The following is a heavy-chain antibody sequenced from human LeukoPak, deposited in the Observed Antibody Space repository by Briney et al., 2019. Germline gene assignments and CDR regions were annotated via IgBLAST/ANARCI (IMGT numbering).Heavy chain of an antibody. V-gene: IGHV3-48*03. J-gene: IGHJ4*02. CDR2: ISSAGTST. CDR1: EFTFSHFD. CDR3: ARNYFTNYPGYFDH. D-gene: IGHD2-8*01. Sequence: WGSLRLSCAASEFTFSHFDMTWVRQAPGKGLEWLSYISSAGTSTYFTDSVKGRFTISRDNAKNSLYLQMNSLRAEDTGVYYCARNYFTNYPGYFDHWGQGTLVTVSS.